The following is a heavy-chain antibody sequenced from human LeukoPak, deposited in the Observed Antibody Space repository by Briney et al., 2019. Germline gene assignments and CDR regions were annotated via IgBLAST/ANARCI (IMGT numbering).Heavy chain of an antibody. Sequence: ASVKVSCKASGYTFTSYYMHWVRQAPGQGLEWMGWINPNSGGTNYAQKFQGRVTMTRDTSISTAYMELSRLRSDDTAVYYCARAADSSSSADYWGQGTLVTVSS. J-gene: IGHJ4*02. CDR2: INPNSGGT. CDR3: ARAADSSSSADY. CDR1: GYTFTSYY. D-gene: IGHD6-6*01. V-gene: IGHV1-2*02.